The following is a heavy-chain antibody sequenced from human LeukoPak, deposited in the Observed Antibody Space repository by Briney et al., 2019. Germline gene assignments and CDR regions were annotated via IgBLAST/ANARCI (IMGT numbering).Heavy chain of an antibody. CDR3: ARGRYCSSTSCYVYCFDY. D-gene: IGHD2-2*01. J-gene: IGHJ4*02. V-gene: IGHV4-34*01. Sequence: SETLSLTCAVYGGSFSGYYWSWIRQPPGKGLEWIGEINHSGSNNYNPSLTSRATISVATSKNQFSLKLSSVTAADTAVYYCARGRYCSSTSCYVYCFDYWGQGTQVTVSS. CDR2: INHSGSN. CDR1: GGSFSGYY.